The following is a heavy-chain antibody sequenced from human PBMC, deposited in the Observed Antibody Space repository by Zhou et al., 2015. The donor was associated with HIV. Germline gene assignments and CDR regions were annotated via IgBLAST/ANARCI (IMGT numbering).Heavy chain of an antibody. Sequence: EVQLVESGGKLIQPGRSLRISCEASGFTFDDYAMYWVRQAPGKGLEWVSGISGGSDSTFYADFVKGRFTISRDNSKNTLYLQMNSLGVDDTAVYYCARFGPGRIQYMDVWGKGTTVTVSS. D-gene: IGHD5-18*01. CDR3: ARFGPGRIQYMDV. J-gene: IGHJ6*03. V-gene: IGHV3-23*04. CDR1: GFTFDDYA. CDR2: ISGGSDST.